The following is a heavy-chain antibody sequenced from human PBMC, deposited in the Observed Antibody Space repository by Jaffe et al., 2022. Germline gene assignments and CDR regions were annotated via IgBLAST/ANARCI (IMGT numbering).Heavy chain of an antibody. D-gene: IGHD2-2*01. J-gene: IGHJ6*03. CDR1: GFTFSSYE. CDR2: ISSSGSTI. Sequence: EVQLVESGGGLVQPGGSLRLSCAASGFTFSSYEMNWVRQAPGKGLEWVSYISSSGSTIYYADSVKGRFTISRDNAKNSLYLQMNSLRAEDTAVYYCARDRTLVVPAAYDYYYYYYMDVWGKGTTVTVSS. V-gene: IGHV3-48*03. CDR3: ARDRTLVVPAAYDYYYYYYMDV.